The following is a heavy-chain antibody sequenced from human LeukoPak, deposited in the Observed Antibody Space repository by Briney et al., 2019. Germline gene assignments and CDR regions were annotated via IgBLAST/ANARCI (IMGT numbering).Heavy chain of an antibody. D-gene: IGHD1-26*01. J-gene: IGHJ4*02. V-gene: IGHV3-30*10. CDR1: GFTFSLFV. Sequence: AGGSLTLSCATSGFTFSLFVMHWVRPAPGKGLEWVAVLSSDDKKNYYTDSVRGRFTISRDNSRNTLYLQMNDLREEDPAVYYCARVSGWEAREGFESWGQRTQVTVSS. CDR2: LSSDDKKN. CDR3: ARVSGWEAREGFES.